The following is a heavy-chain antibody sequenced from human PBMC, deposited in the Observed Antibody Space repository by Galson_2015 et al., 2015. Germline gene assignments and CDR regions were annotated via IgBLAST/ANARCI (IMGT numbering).Heavy chain of an antibody. CDR2: ISYDGSIS. Sequence: SLLLSCSASEVTFISDGIHWGLRAPGERLEGGAGISYDGSISYYSDSVKGRFTISRDNSKNTLYLQMNSLRTEDTAVYYCANNYYYMDVWGKGTTVTVSS. CDR3: ANNYYYMDV. CDR1: EVTFISDG. J-gene: IGHJ6*03. V-gene: IGHV3-30*18.